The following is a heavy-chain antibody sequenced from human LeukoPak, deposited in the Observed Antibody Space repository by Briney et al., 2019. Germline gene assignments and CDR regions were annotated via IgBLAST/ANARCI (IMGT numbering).Heavy chain of an antibody. V-gene: IGHV3-23*01. Sequence: GGSLRLSCVASGFTFSSYAMNWVRQAPGKGLEWVSVISGSGGSTYYADFVKGRFTISRDNSKNTLYLQMNSLRAEDTAVYYCAKRWGTSHGAFDIWGQGTMVTVSS. CDR3: AKRWGTSHGAFDI. D-gene: IGHD3-16*01. J-gene: IGHJ3*02. CDR2: ISGSGGST. CDR1: GFTFSSYA.